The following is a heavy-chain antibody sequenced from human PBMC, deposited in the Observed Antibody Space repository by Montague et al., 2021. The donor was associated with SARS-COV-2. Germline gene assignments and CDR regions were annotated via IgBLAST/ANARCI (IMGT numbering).Heavy chain of an antibody. CDR2: IYYSGST. J-gene: IGHJ6*02. CDR3: ARSSGYNYDISYYGMDV. D-gene: IGHD5-18*01. Sequence: SETLSLTCTVSGGSISSSDYYWGWIRQPPGKGLEWIGTIYYSGSTYYSPSLKSRVTISVDTSKNQFSLKLTSLTAADTAVYYRARSSGYNYDISYYGMDVWGQGTTVTVSS. CDR1: GGSISSSDYY. V-gene: IGHV4-39*01.